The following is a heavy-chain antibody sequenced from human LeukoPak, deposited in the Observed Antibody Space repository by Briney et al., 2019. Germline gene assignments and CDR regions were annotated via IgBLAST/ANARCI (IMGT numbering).Heavy chain of an antibody. V-gene: IGHV1-24*01. Sequence: VASVKVSCKVSGYTLTELSMHWVRQAPGKGLEWMGGFDPEDGETIYAQKFQGRVTMTEDTSTDTAYMELSSLRSEDTAVYYCATGRGYYDSSGYYTFDYWGQGTLVTVSS. CDR1: GYTLTELS. J-gene: IGHJ4*02. CDR2: FDPEDGET. CDR3: ATGRGYYDSSGYYTFDY. D-gene: IGHD3-22*01.